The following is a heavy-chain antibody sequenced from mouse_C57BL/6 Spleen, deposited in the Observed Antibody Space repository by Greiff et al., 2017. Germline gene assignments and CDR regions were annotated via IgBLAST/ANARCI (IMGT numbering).Heavy chain of an antibody. D-gene: IGHD4-1*01. J-gene: IGHJ4*01. V-gene: IGHV1-54*01. CDR1: GYAFTNYL. Sequence: QVQLQQSGAELVRPGTSVKVSCKASGYAFTNYLIEWVKQRPGQGLEWIGVINPGSGGTNYNEKCKGKATLTADKSSSTADMQLSSLTSEDSAVYFCARNWDGAMDYWGQGTSVTVSS. CDR3: ARNWDGAMDY. CDR2: INPGSGGT.